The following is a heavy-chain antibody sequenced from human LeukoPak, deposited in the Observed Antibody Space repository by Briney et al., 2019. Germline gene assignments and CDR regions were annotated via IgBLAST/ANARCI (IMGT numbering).Heavy chain of an antibody. CDR1: GFPFSDYY. J-gene: IGHJ2*01. D-gene: IGHD2-2*02. CDR2: ISPNGHAT. CDR3: DSDIVVVPAAISSFDL. V-gene: IGHV1-2*02. Sequence: RRSLSLSCAPSGFPFSDYYIHWVRQAPGQGPEWMGGISPNGHATTYAHNFHGRLTIPRDTSDNTAYMSLSRLRSDDTAIYYCDSDIVVVPAAISSFDLWGRGTLVTVSS.